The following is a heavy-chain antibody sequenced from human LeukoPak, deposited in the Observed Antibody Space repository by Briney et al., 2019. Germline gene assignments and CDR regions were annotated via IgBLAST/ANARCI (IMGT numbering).Heavy chain of an antibody. CDR3: AKSGGSYYDYYYYYMDV. CDR2: ISYDGSNK. V-gene: IGHV3-30*18. Sequence: GGSLRLSCAASGFTFSSYGMHWVRQAPGKGLEWVAVISYDGSNKYYADSVKGRFTISRDNSKNTLYLQMNSLRAEDTAVYYCAKSGGSYYDYYYYYMDVWGKGTTVTVSS. D-gene: IGHD1-26*01. J-gene: IGHJ6*03. CDR1: GFTFSSYG.